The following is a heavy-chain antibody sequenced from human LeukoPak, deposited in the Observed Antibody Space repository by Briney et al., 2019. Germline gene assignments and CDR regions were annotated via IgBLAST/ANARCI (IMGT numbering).Heavy chain of an antibody. J-gene: IGHJ4*02. D-gene: IGHD3-3*01. V-gene: IGHV1-2*02. CDR3: ARDHPYYDFWSGYLAPYYFDY. CDR2: INPNSGGT. Sequence: ASVKVSCKASGYTFTGYYTHWVRQAPGQGLEWMGWINPNSGGTNYAQKFQGRVTMTRDTSISTAYMELSRLRSDDTAVYYCARDHPYYDFWSGYLAPYYFDYWGQGTLVTVSS. CDR1: GYTFTGYY.